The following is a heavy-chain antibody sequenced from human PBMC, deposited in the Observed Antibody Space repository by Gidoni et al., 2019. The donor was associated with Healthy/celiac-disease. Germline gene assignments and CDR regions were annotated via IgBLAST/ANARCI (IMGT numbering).Heavy chain of an antibody. J-gene: IGHJ6*02. CDR2: IYYSGST. Sequence: QVQLQESGPGLVKPSETLSLTCTVSGDSISTYYWSWIRQPPGKGLEWIGYIYYSGSTNYNPSLKSRVSISVDTSKNQFSLNLSSVTAADTAVYYCARAEVYYYGMDVWGQGTTVTVSS. CDR3: ARAEVYYYGMDV. V-gene: IGHV4-59*01. CDR1: GDSISTYY.